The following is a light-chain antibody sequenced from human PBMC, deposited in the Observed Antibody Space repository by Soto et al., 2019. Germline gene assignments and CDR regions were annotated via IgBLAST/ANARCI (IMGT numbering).Light chain of an antibody. Sequence: EIVMTQSPATLSVSPGERATLSCRASQSVSSNLAWYQQKPGQAPRLLIYGASTRATGIPARFSGGGSGTDFTLTISRLEPEDFAVYYCQQYHNSPPTFGQGTKVDIK. J-gene: IGKJ1*01. CDR2: GAS. V-gene: IGKV3-15*01. CDR3: QQYHNSPPT. CDR1: QSVSSN.